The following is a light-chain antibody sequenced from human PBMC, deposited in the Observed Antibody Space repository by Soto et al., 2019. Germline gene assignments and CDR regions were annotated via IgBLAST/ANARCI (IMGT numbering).Light chain of an antibody. V-gene: IGKV1-39*01. J-gene: IGKJ5*01. CDR3: QQSYSTPPVT. Sequence: DIQMTQSPSSLSASVGDRVTITCRASQSISSYLNWYQQKPGKAPKLLIYAASSLQSGVPSRFSGRGSRTEFTLTISSLQPEDFATYYCQQSYSTPPVTVGQGTRLEIK. CDR2: AAS. CDR1: QSISSY.